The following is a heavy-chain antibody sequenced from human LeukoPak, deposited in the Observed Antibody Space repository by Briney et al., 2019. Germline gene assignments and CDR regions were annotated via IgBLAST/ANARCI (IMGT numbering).Heavy chain of an antibody. CDR3: ARGSTMVRGVLSP. Sequence: PGGSLRLSCAASGFTFSSYSMNWVRQAPGKGLEWVSSISSSSSYIYYADSVKGRFTISRDNAKNSLYLQMNSLRAEDTAVYYCARGSTMVRGVLSPWGQGTLVTVSS. CDR1: GFTFSSYS. J-gene: IGHJ5*02. CDR2: ISSSSSYI. D-gene: IGHD3-10*01. V-gene: IGHV3-21*01.